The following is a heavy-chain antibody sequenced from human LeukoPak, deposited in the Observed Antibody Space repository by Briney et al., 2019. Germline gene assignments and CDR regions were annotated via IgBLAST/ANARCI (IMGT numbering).Heavy chain of an antibody. V-gene: IGHV3-7*01. CDR2: IKEDESEK. Sequence: GGSLRLSSAASGFTFSTYWMSWVRQAPGKGLEWVANIKEDESEKYYVDSVKGRFTISRDNAQNSLNLQMNSLRPEDTAMYYCARVRTTGSYYGMDVWGQGTTVTVSS. CDR3: ARVRTTGSYYGMDV. J-gene: IGHJ6*02. D-gene: IGHD3-10*01. CDR1: GFTFSTYW.